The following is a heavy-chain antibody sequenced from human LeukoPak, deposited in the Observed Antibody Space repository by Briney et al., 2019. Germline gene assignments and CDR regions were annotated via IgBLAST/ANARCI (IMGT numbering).Heavy chain of an antibody. D-gene: IGHD3-10*02. J-gene: IGHJ4*02. Sequence: SETLSLTCAVYGGSFSGYYWSWIRQPPGKGLEWIGEINHSGSTNYNPSLKSRVTISVDTSKNQFSLKLSSVTAADTAVYYCARGPYYVWYWGQGTLVTVSS. CDR3: ARGPYYVWY. CDR2: INHSGST. CDR1: GGSFSGYY. V-gene: IGHV4-34*01.